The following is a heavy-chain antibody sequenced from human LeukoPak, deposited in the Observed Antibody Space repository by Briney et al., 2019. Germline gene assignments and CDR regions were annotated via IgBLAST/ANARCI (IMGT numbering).Heavy chain of an antibody. V-gene: IGHV1-69*06. J-gene: IGHJ6*03. CDR2: IIPIFGTA. Sequence: SVKVSCKASGGTFSSYAISWVRQAPGQGLEWMGGIIPIFGTANYAQKFQGRVTITADKSTSTAYMELSSLRSEDTAVYYCASTGSYYYYYYMDVWGKGTTVTVSS. D-gene: IGHD2-8*02. CDR1: GGTFSSYA. CDR3: ASTGSYYYYYYMDV.